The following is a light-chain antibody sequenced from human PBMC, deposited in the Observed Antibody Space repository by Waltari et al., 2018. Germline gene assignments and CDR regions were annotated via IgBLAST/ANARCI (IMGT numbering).Light chain of an antibody. V-gene: IGLV1-40*01. CDR1: GSNIGAGYD. Sequence: QSVLTQPPSVSGAPGQRVTISCTGSGSNIGAGYDVPWYQQFPRAAPRLLIYGSTTRPLGVPDRFFGSTSGTSASLAIIGLQAEDEADYYCQSYDTSLSVVFGGGTKVTVL. J-gene: IGLJ3*02. CDR3: QSYDTSLSVV. CDR2: GST.